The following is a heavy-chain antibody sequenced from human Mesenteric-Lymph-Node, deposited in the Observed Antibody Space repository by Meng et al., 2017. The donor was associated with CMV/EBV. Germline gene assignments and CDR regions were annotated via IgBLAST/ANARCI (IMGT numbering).Heavy chain of an antibody. CDR2: IYHSGST. CDR3: ARKRGYSGYDFDY. CDR1: GGSISSSKW. J-gene: IGHJ4*02. V-gene: IGHV4-4*02. D-gene: IGHD5-12*01. Sequence: CAGSGGSISSSKWWSWVRQPPGKGLEWIGEIYHSGSTNYNPSLKSRVTISVDKSKNQFSLKLSSVTAADTAVYYCARKRGYSGYDFDYWGQGTLVTVSS.